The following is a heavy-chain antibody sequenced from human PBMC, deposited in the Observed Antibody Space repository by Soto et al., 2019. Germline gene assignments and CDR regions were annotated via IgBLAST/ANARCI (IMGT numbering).Heavy chain of an antibody. D-gene: IGHD2-15*01. CDR1: GFTFTSYV. CDR3: AKRPPGSCSGGSCRYYSFDL. V-gene: IGHV3-23*01. CDR2: ISGSGDST. Sequence: VQLLESGGGLVQPGGSLRLSCAASGFTFTSYVMSWVRQAPGKGLEWVSIISGSGDSTFYGDSVKGRFSISRVNSKNTLYLQMNSLRVEDTAVYYCAKRPPGSCSGGSCRYYSFDLWGRGTLVTVSS. J-gene: IGHJ2*01.